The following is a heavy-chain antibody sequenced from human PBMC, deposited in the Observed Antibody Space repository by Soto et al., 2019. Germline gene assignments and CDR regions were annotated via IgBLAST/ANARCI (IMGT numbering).Heavy chain of an antibody. CDR2: ISSNGGST. J-gene: IGHJ6*03. V-gene: IGHV3-64*01. Sequence: EVQLVESGGGLVQPGGSLRLSCAASGFTFSSYAMHWARQAPGKGLEYVSAISSNGGSTYYANSVKGRFTISRDNSKNTLYLQMGSLRAEDMAVYYCARDPSLGELDYYMDVWGKGTTVTVSS. D-gene: IGHD3-16*01. CDR3: ARDPSLGELDYYMDV. CDR1: GFTFSSYA.